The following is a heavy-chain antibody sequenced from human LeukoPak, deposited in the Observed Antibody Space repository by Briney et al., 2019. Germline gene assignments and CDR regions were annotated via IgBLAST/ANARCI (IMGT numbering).Heavy chain of an antibody. J-gene: IGHJ4*02. V-gene: IGHV4-39*07. CDR3: ARGGGGYSSSWYLYYDSSGYSAFDH. CDR2: IYYSGST. Sequence: TLCPTCTVSRGSISSSSYYWGWIRPPPGKGLGWVGGIYYSGSTYYKPAFKCRVTISVDTYKIQYYLNLSSVTAADTPVYYCARGGGGYSSSWYLYYDSSGYSAFDHWGQGTLVTVSS. D-gene: IGHD3-22*01. CDR1: RGSISSSSYY.